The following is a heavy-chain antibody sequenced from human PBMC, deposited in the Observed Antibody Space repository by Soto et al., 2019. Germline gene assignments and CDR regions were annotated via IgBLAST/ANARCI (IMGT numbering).Heavy chain of an antibody. CDR1: GYSFTNYG. J-gene: IGHJ6*03. Sequence: QDQLVQSGAEVKKPGASVTVSCKASGYSFTNYGITWVRQAPGQGIEWMGWISGFNGNTHYAQKLQGRVTMTTDASTSTAYMELRSLRSDDTAVYYCARDRGVAPPVAGNTHYYYYMDVWGKGTTVTVSS. V-gene: IGHV1-18*01. D-gene: IGHD6-19*01. CDR2: ISGFNGNT. CDR3: ARDRGVAPPVAGNTHYYYYMDV.